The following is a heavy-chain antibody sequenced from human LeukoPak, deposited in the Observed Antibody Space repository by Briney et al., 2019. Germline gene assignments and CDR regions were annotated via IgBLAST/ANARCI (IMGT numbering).Heavy chain of an antibody. Sequence: GGSLRLSCAASGFTFSSYSMNWVRHAPGQGPEWVSYISSTSSTIYYADPVKGRFTISRDNAKHSLYLQMNSLRAEDTAVYYCARDGQTVTTGVDYWGQGTLVTVSS. V-gene: IGHV3-48*01. J-gene: IGHJ4*02. CDR3: ARDGQTVTTGVDY. CDR1: GFTFSSYS. CDR2: ISSTSSTI. D-gene: IGHD4-17*01.